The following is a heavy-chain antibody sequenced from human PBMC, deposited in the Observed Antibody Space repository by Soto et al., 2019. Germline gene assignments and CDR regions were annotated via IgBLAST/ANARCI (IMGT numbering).Heavy chain of an antibody. CDR3: ARHGGGWEQNEAWCVY. J-gene: IGHJ4*02. CDR1: GYSFTSYW. D-gene: IGHD1-26*01. CDR2: IDPSDSYT. Sequence: GESVTISCTISGYSFTSYWISWVRQMPGKGLEWMGRIDPSDSYTNYSPSFQGHVTISADKSISTAYLQWSSLKASDTAMYYCARHGGGWEQNEAWCVYWGQGTLVKVSS. V-gene: IGHV5-10-1*01.